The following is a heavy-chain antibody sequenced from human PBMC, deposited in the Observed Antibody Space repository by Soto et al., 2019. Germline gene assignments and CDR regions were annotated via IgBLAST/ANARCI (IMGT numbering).Heavy chain of an antibody. V-gene: IGHV4-31*03. Sequence: PSETLSLTCTVSGGSISSGGYYWSWIRQHPGKGLEWIGYIYYSGSTYYNPSLKSRVTISVDTSKNQFSLKLSSVTAADTAVYYCARGLSTIQQLVWVRPDHFDYWGQGTLVTVSS. CDR2: IYYSGST. D-gene: IGHD6-13*01. J-gene: IGHJ4*02. CDR3: ARGLSTIQQLVWVRPDHFDY. CDR1: GGSISSGGYY.